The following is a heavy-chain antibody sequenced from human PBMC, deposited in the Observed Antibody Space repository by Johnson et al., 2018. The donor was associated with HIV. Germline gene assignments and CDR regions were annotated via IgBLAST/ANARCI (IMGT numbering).Heavy chain of an antibody. CDR3: AKDINLEDAFDI. J-gene: IGHJ3*02. CDR1: GFSFSSYD. Sequence: VQLVESGGGVVQPGNSLRLSCAASGFSFSSYDMHWVRQAPGKGLEWVSGISWNSGTIAYADSVKGRFTISRDNAKNSLYLQMNSLRPEDTALYYCAKDINLEDAFDIWGQGTMVTVSS. V-gene: IGHV3-9*01. CDR2: ISWNSGTI.